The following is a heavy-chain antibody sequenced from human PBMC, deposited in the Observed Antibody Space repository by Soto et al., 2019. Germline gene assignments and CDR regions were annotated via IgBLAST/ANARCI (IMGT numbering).Heavy chain of an antibody. J-gene: IGHJ6*03. D-gene: IGHD3-3*01. Sequence: QLQLQESGPGLVKPSETLSLTCTVSCGSISGSSYFWGWIRQPPGKGLEWIGNIYYSGSTSYNPSLKSRVTISVDKSKNQFSLKLSSVTAADTAVFYCARHNRPTIFGSYYMDVWGKGTTVTVSS. CDR2: IYYSGST. CDR3: ARHNRPTIFGSYYMDV. V-gene: IGHV4-39*01. CDR1: CGSISGSSYF.